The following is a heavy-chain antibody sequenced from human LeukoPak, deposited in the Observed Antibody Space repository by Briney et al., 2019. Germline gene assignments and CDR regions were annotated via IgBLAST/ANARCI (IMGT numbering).Heavy chain of an antibody. J-gene: IGHJ4*02. CDR2: ISGSGGST. Sequence: GGSLRLSCAASGFTFSSYAMSWVRQAPGKGLEWVSAISGSGGSTYYADSVKGRFTISRDNSKNTLYLQTNSLRAEDTAVYYCAKDSNYDFWSGYSYYFDYWGQGTLVTVSS. CDR1: GFTFSSYA. D-gene: IGHD3-3*01. V-gene: IGHV3-23*01. CDR3: AKDSNYDFWSGYSYYFDY.